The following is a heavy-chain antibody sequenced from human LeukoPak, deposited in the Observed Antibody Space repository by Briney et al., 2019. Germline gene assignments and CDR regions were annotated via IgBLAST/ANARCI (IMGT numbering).Heavy chain of an antibody. CDR3: ARGGSSGYYYG. J-gene: IGHJ4*02. CDR1: GGSISSYY. D-gene: IGHD3-22*01. Sequence: SETLSLTCTVSGGSISSYYWSWIRQPAGKGLEWIGRLYTSGTTNYTPPLKSRVTMSVATSKTQFSLKLTSMPAADTAVYYCARGGSSGYYYGWGQGTLVTVSS. CDR2: LYTSGTT. V-gene: IGHV4-4*07.